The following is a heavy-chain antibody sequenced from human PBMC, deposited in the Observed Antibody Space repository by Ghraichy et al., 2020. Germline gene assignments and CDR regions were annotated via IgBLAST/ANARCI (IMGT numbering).Heavy chain of an antibody. V-gene: IGHV4-34*01. CDR2: INHSGST. CDR3: ARVAGITGTYSDY. Sequence: SETLALTCAVYGGSFSGYYWSWIRQPPGKGLEWIGEINHSGSTNYNPSLKSRVTISVDTSKNQFSLKLSSVTAADTAVYYCARVAGITGTYSDYWGQGTLVTVSS. CDR1: GGSFSGYY. D-gene: IGHD1-7*01. J-gene: IGHJ4*02.